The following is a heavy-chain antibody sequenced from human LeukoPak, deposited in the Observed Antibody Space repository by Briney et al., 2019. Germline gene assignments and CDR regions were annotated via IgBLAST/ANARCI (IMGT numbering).Heavy chain of an antibody. CDR1: GGSINSGDSY. V-gene: IGHV4-31*03. CDR2: IYYSWST. Sequence: PSETLSLTCTVSGGSINSGDSYWSWIRQRPGEGLEWIGCIYYSWSTYYNPSLKSRITLSLDTSKNQFSLRLSSVAAADTAVYYCARDNGDFRSIYYYMDVWGKGTTVTVPS. CDR3: ARDNGDFRSIYYYMDV. D-gene: IGHD2-8*01. J-gene: IGHJ6*03.